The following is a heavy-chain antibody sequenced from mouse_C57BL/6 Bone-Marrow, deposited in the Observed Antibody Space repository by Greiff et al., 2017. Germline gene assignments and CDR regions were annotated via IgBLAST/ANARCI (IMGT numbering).Heavy chain of an antibody. CDR1: GYTFTDYE. CDR2: IDPETGGT. CDR3: TRSECYYPHFDY. Sequence: VQLQQSGAELVRPGASVTLSCKASGYTFTDYEMHWVKQTPVHGLEWIGAIDPETGGTAYNQKFKGKAILTADKSSSTAYMELRSLPSEDSAVYYCTRSECYYPHFDYWGQGTTLTVSS. J-gene: IGHJ2*01. V-gene: IGHV1-15*01. D-gene: IGHD2-3*01.